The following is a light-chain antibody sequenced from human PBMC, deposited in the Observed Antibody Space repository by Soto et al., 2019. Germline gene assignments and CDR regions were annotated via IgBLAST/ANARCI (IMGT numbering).Light chain of an antibody. Sequence: EIVMTQSPATLSVSPGERATLSCRASQSVSNNLAWYQQKPGQAPRLLIYHASTRATGSPARFSGSGSGTEFNLTISSLQSEDFAVYYCQQYNKSPLTFGGGTKVEIK. CDR3: QQYNKSPLT. CDR1: QSVSNN. V-gene: IGKV3-15*01. J-gene: IGKJ4*01. CDR2: HAS.